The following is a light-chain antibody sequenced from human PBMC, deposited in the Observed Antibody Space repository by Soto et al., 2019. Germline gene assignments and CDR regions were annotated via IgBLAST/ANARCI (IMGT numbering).Light chain of an antibody. CDR1: QSIISW. CDR2: DAS. CDR3: QKLNSYPPWT. Sequence: DIQMTQSPSTLSASLGDRVTITCRAGQSIISWLAWYQQQPGKAPKLLIYDASSLESGVPSRFSGSASGTDFTLTISCLQSEDFATYFCQKLNSYPPWTFGQGTKVDIK. V-gene: IGKV1-5*01. J-gene: IGKJ1*01.